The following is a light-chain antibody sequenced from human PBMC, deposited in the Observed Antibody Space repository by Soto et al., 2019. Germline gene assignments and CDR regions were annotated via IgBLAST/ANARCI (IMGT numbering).Light chain of an antibody. J-gene: IGLJ2*01. CDR3: YSASDNNVV. V-gene: IGLV3-27*01. Sequence: SYELTQPSSVSVSPGQTARITCLGDVLAKKYGRWFQQKPGQAPVVVIYQDTERPSGIPERISGSSSGTTVTLTISGAQVEDEADYYCYSASDNNVVFGGGTKVTVL. CDR2: QDT. CDR1: VLAKKY.